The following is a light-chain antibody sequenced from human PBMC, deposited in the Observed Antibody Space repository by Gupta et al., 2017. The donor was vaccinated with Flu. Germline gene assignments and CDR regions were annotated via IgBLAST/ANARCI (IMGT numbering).Light chain of an antibody. Sequence: DIVMTQCPDSLAVSLRQRATINRNSSQTLLYNSNSKNYLAWYQQKPGQPPQLLISWASSRESGVPDRFSGSGSGTDFPLTISSLQAEDVAVYFCQQYYSPPPTFGQGTKLEFK. CDR1: QTLLYNSNSKNY. CDR2: WAS. J-gene: IGKJ2*01. V-gene: IGKV4-1*01. CDR3: QQYYSPPPT.